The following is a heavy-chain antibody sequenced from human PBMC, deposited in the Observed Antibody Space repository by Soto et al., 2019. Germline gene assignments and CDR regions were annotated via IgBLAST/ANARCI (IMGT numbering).Heavy chain of an antibody. V-gene: IGHV3-48*02. D-gene: IGHD1-1*01. Sequence: EVQLVESGGGLVQPGGSLRLSCAASGFTFSSYSMNWVRQAPGKGLEWVSYISSSSSTIYYADSVKGRFTISRDNAKHSLYLQMNSLRDEDTAVYDCASELAALNWFDPWGRGTLVTVSS. CDR3: ASELAALNWFDP. CDR1: GFTFSSYS. J-gene: IGHJ5*02. CDR2: ISSSSSTI.